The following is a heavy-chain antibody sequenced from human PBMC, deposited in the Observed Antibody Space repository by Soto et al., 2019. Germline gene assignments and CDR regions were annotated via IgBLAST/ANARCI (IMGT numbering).Heavy chain of an antibody. CDR3: ASDGVGPTYSGFDY. V-gene: IGHV3-30-3*01. J-gene: IGHJ4*02. Sequence: QVQLVESGGGVVQPGRSLRLSCAASGFTFSNYAMYWVRQAPGKGLEWVAVISYDGSNKYYADSVKGRFSISRDNSKNTLYLQMNSLRVEDTAVYYCASDGVGPTYSGFDYWGQGTLVTVSS. D-gene: IGHD1-26*01. CDR1: GFTFSNYA. CDR2: ISYDGSNK.